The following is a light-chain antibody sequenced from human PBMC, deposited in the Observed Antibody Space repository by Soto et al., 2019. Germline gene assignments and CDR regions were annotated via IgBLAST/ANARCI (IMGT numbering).Light chain of an antibody. CDR1: SSDVGGYNY. CDR2: DVS. V-gene: IGLV2-11*01. CDR3: CSYAGSYTLYV. Sequence: QSLLTQPRSVSGSPGQSVTISCTGTSSDVGGYNYVSWCQQHPGKAPKLMIYDVSKRPSGVPDRFSGSKSGNTASLTISGLQAEDEADYYCCSYAGSYTLYVFGAGTKLTVL. J-gene: IGLJ1*01.